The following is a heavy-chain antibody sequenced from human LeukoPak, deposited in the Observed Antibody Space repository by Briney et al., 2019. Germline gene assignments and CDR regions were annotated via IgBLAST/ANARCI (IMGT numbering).Heavy chain of an antibody. V-gene: IGHV5-51*01. D-gene: IGHD1-20*01. CDR1: GYSFTSYW. CDR3: ARHRNWNYYYYYMDV. Sequence: GESLKISCKGSGYSFTSYWIGWVRQMPGKGLERMRIIYPGDSDTRDSPSFQGQVIISAYKSISTAYLQWSSLKASDTAMYYCARHRNWNYYYYYMDVWGKGTTVTVSS. CDR2: IYPGDSDT. J-gene: IGHJ6*03.